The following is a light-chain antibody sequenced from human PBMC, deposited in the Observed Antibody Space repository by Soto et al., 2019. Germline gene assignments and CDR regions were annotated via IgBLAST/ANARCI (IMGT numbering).Light chain of an antibody. V-gene: IGKV3-20*01. CDR2: GAS. CDR3: QQYGSSTWT. CDR1: QSVSSSY. Sequence: EIMLTQSPGTLSLSPGERATLSCRASQSVSSSYLAWYQHKPGQAPRLLIYGASSRATGVPDRFTGSGSGTDFTLTISRLEPEDFAVYYCQQYGSSTWTFGQGTKVDIK. J-gene: IGKJ1*01.